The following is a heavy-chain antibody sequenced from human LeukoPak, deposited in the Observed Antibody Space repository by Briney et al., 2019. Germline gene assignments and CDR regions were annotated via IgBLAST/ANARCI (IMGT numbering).Heavy chain of an antibody. D-gene: IGHD3-22*01. Sequence: GGSLRLSCAASGFTFNNYAMSWVRQAPGKGLEWVSAISGSGGSTYYANSVKGRFTISRDNSRNTLYLQMNSLRAEDTAVYYCVKEHYYDSSGYSDYWGQGTLVTVSS. J-gene: IGHJ4*02. CDR3: VKEHYYDSSGYSDY. V-gene: IGHV3-23*01. CDR2: ISGSGGST. CDR1: GFTFNNYA.